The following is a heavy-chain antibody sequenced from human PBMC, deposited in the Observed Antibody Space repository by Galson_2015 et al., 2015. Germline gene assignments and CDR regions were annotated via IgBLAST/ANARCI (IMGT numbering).Heavy chain of an antibody. CDR1: GFTFSSYA. J-gene: IGHJ6*02. Sequence: SLRLSCAASGFTFSSYAMHWVRQAPGKGLEWVAVISYDGSNKYYADSVKGRFTISRDNSKNTLYLQMNSLRAEDTAVYYCAKDGIIPEYGMDVWGQGTTVTVSS. V-gene: IGHV3-30*04. CDR3: AKDGIIPEYGMDV. D-gene: IGHD3-3*01. CDR2: ISYDGSNK.